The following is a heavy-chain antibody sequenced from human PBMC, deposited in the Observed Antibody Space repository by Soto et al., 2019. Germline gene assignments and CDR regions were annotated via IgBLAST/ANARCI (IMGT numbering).Heavy chain of an antibody. CDR1: GFTFSIHA. CDR2: ISGSGGST. Sequence: GGSLRLSCEVSGFTFSIHAMSWVRQAPGKGLEWVSAISGSGGSTYYADSAKGHFTISRGNSKNTLYLQMNSLRAEDTAVYYCAKSAASEDDYFYYGMDVWGQGTTVTVSS. V-gene: IGHV3-23*01. D-gene: IGHD6-25*01. J-gene: IGHJ6*02. CDR3: AKSAASEDDYFYYGMDV.